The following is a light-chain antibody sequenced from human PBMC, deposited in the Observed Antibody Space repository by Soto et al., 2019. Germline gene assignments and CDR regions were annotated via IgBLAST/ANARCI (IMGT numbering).Light chain of an antibody. J-gene: IGKJ3*01. CDR3: QQNGRSPT. V-gene: IGKV3-20*01. CDR1: RPVVRQH. Sequence: EIVLTQSPDALSLSPGERVSLSCRASRPVVRQHIAWYHQKPGQAPRLLIHDAVSRATVIPDRFSGSGSGSGTDFTLFISSLEPEECGVYYCQQNGRSPTFGPGIKVEVK. CDR2: DAV.